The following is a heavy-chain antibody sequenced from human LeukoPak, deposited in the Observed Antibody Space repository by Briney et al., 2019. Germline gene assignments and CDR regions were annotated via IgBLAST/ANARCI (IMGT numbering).Heavy chain of an antibody. Sequence: ASVMVSCKASGYTFISYYMYWVRQAPGQGLEWMGIINPSGGSTSYAQKFQGRVTMTRDTSTSTVYMELSSLRSEDTAVYYCARDQMGRSGSSAYWGQGTLVTVSS. CDR1: GYTFISYY. CDR2: INPSGGST. V-gene: IGHV1-46*01. J-gene: IGHJ4*02. CDR3: ARDQMGRSGSSAY. D-gene: IGHD3-10*01.